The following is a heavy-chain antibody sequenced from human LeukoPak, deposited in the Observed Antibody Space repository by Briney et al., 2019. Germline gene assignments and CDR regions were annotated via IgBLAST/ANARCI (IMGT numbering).Heavy chain of an antibody. CDR1: GYTFTGYY. CDR2: INPNSGGT. Sequence: ASVKVSCKASGYTFTGYYMHWVRQAPGQGLEWMGWINPNSGGTNYAQKFQGRVTMTRDTSISTAYMELSRLRSDDTAVYYCARALIVATITDYWGQGTLVTVSS. V-gene: IGHV1-2*02. D-gene: IGHD5-12*01. J-gene: IGHJ4*02. CDR3: ARALIVATITDY.